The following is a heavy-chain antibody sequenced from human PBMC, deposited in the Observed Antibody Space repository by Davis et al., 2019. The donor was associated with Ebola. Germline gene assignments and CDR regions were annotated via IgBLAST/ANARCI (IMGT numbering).Heavy chain of an antibody. CDR1: GETFSGYY. Sequence: SETLSLTCAVYGETFSGYYWSWIRQPPGKGLEWIGEINHSGSTNHNPSLKSRVTISVDTSKNQFSLKLSSVTAADTAVYYCARGGGSYSVDYWGQGTLVTVSS. CDR3: ARGGGSYSVDY. J-gene: IGHJ4*02. D-gene: IGHD1-26*01. CDR2: INHSGST. V-gene: IGHV4-34*01.